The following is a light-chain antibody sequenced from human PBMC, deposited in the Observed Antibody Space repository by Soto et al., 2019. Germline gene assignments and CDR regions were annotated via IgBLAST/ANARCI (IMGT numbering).Light chain of an antibody. CDR1: QSISSW. Sequence: DIQLTQSPSFLSASVGDRVTITCRASQSISSWLAWYQQKPGKAPKLLIYDASSLESGVPSRFSGSGSGTEFTLTISSLQPDDFATYYCQQYNSYVLTFGGGTKVDIK. CDR3: QQYNSYVLT. V-gene: IGKV1-5*01. CDR2: DAS. J-gene: IGKJ4*01.